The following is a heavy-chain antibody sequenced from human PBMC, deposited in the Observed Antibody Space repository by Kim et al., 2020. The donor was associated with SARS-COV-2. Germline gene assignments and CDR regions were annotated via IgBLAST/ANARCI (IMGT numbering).Heavy chain of an antibody. CDR1: GFTFSSYA. D-gene: IGHD3-10*01. V-gene: IGHV3-23*01. CDR3: AKDINMATAGDWVGAFDI. J-gene: IGHJ3*02. Sequence: GGSLRLSCAASGFTFSSYAMSWVRQAPGKGLEWVSAISGSGGSTYYADSVKGRFTISRDNSKNTLYLQMNSLRAEDTAVYYCAKDINMATAGDWVGAFDIWGQGTMVTVSS. CDR2: ISGSGGST.